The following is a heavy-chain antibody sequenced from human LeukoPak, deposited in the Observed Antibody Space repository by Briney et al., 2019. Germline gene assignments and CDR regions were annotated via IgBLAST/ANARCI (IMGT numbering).Heavy chain of an antibody. CDR3: ARLMVRGVITDDAFDI. CDR1: GFTFSSYW. D-gene: IGHD3-10*01. CDR2: IKQDGSEK. V-gene: IGHV3-7*01. J-gene: IGHJ3*02. Sequence: GRSLRLSCAASGFTFSSYWMSWVRQAPGKGLEWVANIKQDGSEKYYVDSVKGRFTISRDNAKNSLYLQMNSLRAEDTAVYYCARLMVRGVITDDAFDIWGQGTMVTVSS.